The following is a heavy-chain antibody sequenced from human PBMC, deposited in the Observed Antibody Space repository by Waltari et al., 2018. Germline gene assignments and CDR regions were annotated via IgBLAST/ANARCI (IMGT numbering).Heavy chain of an antibody. D-gene: IGHD3-22*01. CDR3: ARDINVVSGYYPFDH. CDR2: SSHHSGAK. V-gene: IGHV1-2*02. J-gene: IGHJ1*01. Sequence: QVQLMQSGAEVQRPGASVKVSCKASGYTFTGQYMNWVRQAPGQGLEWIRISSHHSGAKNSPQKFQGRITMTSHTSIGTAYMGLSNLTSDDAAVYYSARDINVVSGYYPFDHWGQGTLVTVTS. CDR1: GYTFTGQY.